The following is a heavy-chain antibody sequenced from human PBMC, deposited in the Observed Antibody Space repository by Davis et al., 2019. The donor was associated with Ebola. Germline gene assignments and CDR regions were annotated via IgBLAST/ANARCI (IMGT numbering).Heavy chain of an antibody. CDR1: GITVSINH. Sequence: GESLKISCAVSGITVSINHMSWVRQAPGKGLEWVAVLYSSTTSYADSVKGRFTISRDNSKNTLYLQMNSLRAEDTAVYYCARPHSAATQYGMDVWGQGTTVTVPS. J-gene: IGHJ6*02. CDR3: ARPHSAATQYGMDV. D-gene: IGHD6-13*01. V-gene: IGHV3-53*01. CDR2: LYSSTT.